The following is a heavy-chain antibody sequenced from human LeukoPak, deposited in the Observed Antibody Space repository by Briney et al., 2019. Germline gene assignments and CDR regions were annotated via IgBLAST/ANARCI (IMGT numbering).Heavy chain of an antibody. CDR3: ARGPYSSSWYWFDP. Sequence: PSETLSLTCTVSGYSISSGYYWGWIRQPPGTGLEWIGSIYHSGSTYYNPSLKSRVTISVDTSKNQFSLKLSSVTAADPAVYYFARGPYSSSWYWFDPWGQGTLVTVSS. V-gene: IGHV4-38-2*02. J-gene: IGHJ5*02. D-gene: IGHD6-13*01. CDR1: GYSISSGYY. CDR2: IYHSGST.